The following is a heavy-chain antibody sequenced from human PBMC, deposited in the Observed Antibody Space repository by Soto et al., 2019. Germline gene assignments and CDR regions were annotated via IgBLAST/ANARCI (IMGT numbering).Heavy chain of an antibody. CDR2: ISVYNGFT. D-gene: IGHD6-13*01. CDR1: GYTFPTYG. J-gene: IGHJ4*02. CDR3: AREFEGQSSSWPFDY. Sequence: QVQLVQSGAEVKKPGASVRVSCRASGYTFPTYGIAGVRQAPGQGLEWMGWISVYNGFTHYAQKFRGRVTVTAETSTSTVYMELRSLTSDDTAVYYCAREFEGQSSSWPFDYWGQGTLVTVSS. V-gene: IGHV1-18*01.